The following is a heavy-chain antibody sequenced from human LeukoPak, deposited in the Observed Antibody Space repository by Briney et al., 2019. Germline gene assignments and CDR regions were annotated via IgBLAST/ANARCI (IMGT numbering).Heavy chain of an antibody. CDR1: GYTFTSYG. Sequence: ASVKVSCKASGYTFTSYGISWVRQAPGRGLEWMGWISAYNGNTNYAQKLQGRVTMTTDTSTSTAYMELRSLRSDDTAVYYCARTVGIAAAGYFDYWGQGTLVTVSS. CDR2: ISAYNGNT. D-gene: IGHD6-13*01. V-gene: IGHV1-18*01. J-gene: IGHJ4*02. CDR3: ARTVGIAAAGYFDY.